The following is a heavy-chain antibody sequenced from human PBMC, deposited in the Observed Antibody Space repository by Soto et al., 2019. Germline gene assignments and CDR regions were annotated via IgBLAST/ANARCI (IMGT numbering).Heavy chain of an antibody. Sequence: GASVKVSCKVSGYTLTELSMHWVRQAPGKGLEWMGGFDPEDGETIYAQKFQGRVTMTEDTSTDTAYMELSSLRSEDTAVYYCATGTPPYYYYGMDVWGQGTTVTVSS. V-gene: IGHV1-24*01. J-gene: IGHJ6*02. D-gene: IGHD2-15*01. CDR1: GYTLTELS. CDR3: ATGTPPYYYYGMDV. CDR2: FDPEDGET.